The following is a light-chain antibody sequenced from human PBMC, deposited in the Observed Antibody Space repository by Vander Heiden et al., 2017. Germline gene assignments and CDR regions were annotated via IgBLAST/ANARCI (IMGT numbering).Light chain of an antibody. CDR1: SGSVSTDNY. V-gene: IGLV8-61*01. Sequence: QTVVTQEPSFSVSPGGTVTLTCALSSGSVSTDNYTSWYQQTPGQAPRTLIYTTNTRSSGVPDRFSGSILGNKAALTITGAQTEDECDYYCALNVGSGIWVFGGGTKLTVL. J-gene: IGLJ3*02. CDR2: TTN. CDR3: ALNVGSGIWV.